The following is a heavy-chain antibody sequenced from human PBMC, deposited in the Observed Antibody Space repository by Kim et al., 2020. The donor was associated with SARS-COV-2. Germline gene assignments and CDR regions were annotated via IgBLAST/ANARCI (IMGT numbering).Heavy chain of an antibody. CDR3: ARASRYCRGGSCYYFDY. Sequence: GGSLRLSCAASGFTFSSYWMSWVRQAPGKGLEWVANIKQDGSEKYYVDSVKGRFTISRDNAKNSLYLQMNSLRAEHTAVYHCARASRYCRGGSCYYFDYWGEGALGTVSS. V-gene: IGHV3-7*01. CDR2: IKQDGSEK. D-gene: IGHD2-15*01. J-gene: IGHJ4*02. CDR1: GFTFSSYW.